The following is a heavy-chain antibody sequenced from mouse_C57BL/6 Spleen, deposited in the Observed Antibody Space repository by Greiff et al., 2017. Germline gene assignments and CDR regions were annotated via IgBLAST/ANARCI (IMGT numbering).Heavy chain of an antibody. CDR3: VRENYYYGSSYYAMDY. Sequence: GGGLVQPKGSLKLSCAASGFSFNTYAMNWVRQAPGKGLEWVARIRSKSNNYATYYADSVKDRFTISRDDSESMLYLQMNNLKTEDTAMYYCVRENYYYGSSYYAMDYWGQGTSVTVSS. CDR1: GFSFNTYA. J-gene: IGHJ4*01. CDR2: IRSKSNNYAT. D-gene: IGHD1-1*01. V-gene: IGHV10-1*01.